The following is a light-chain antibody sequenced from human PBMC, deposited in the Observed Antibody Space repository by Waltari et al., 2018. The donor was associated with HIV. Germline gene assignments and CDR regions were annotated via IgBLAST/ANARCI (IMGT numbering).Light chain of an antibody. Sequence: IVMTQSPATLSVSPGERATLSCRASQSVSNKLAWYQQKPGQAPRLLRYDASTRVTGIPARFSGSGSGTDFTLTISSLQSGDFAIYYCQQYNNWLTFGGGTKVEIK. CDR3: QQYNNWLT. CDR2: DAS. V-gene: IGKV3-15*01. J-gene: IGKJ4*01. CDR1: QSVSNK.